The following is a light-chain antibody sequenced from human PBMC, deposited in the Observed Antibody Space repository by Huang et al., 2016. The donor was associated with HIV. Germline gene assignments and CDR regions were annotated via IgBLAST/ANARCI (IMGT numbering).Light chain of an antibody. Sequence: DIVMTQSPDSLAVSLGERATINCKSSQTILHDSDSRNYLDWYQQKPGQPPKLLSHWASIRKSGVPDRFIGSGSGTDFTLTISILQAEDVAVYYCQQYYSSPFTFGPGTNVDI. CDR1: QTILHDSDSRNY. V-gene: IGKV4-1*01. CDR2: WAS. CDR3: QQYYSSPFT. J-gene: IGKJ3*01.